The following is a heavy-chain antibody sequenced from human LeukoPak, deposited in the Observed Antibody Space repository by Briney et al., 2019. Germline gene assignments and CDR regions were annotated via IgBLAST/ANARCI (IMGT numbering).Heavy chain of an antibody. D-gene: IGHD6-13*01. CDR1: EFSVGSNY. CDR3: ATRAPGFSSSWSL. J-gene: IGHJ4*02. Sequence: PGGSLRLSCAASEFSVGSNYMTWVRQAPGKGLEWVSVIYSDGSTYYADSVKGRFTISRDNSKNTLYLQMNSLRAEDTAVYYCATRAPGFSSSWSLWGQGTLVTVSS. V-gene: IGHV3-66*01. CDR2: IYSDGST.